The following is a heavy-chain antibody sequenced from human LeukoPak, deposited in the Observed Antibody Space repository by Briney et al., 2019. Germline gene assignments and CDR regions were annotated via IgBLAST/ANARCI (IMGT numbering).Heavy chain of an antibody. V-gene: IGHV3-21*01. CDR2: ISSSSSYI. CDR3: ASARPALWFGELYNYGMDV. J-gene: IGHJ6*02. CDR1: GFTFSSYS. Sequence: GGSLRLSCAASGFTFSSYSMNWVRQAPGKGLEWVSSISSSSSYIYYADSVKGRFTISRDNAKNSLYLQMNSLRAEDTAVYYCASARPALWFGELYNYGMDVWGQGTTVTVSS. D-gene: IGHD3-10*01.